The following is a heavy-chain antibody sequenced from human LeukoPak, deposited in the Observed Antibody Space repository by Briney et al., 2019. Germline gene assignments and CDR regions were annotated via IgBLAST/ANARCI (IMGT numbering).Heavy chain of an antibody. J-gene: IGHJ4*02. CDR3: ARGEYYGSGSYYVNFDY. CDR1: GYSISSGYY. V-gene: IGHV4-38-2*02. CDR2: IYHSGST. D-gene: IGHD3-10*01. Sequence: SETLSLTCTVSGYSISSGYYWGWIRQPPGKGLEWIGSIYHSGSTYYNPSLKSRVTISVDTSKNQFSLKLSPVTAADTAVYYCARGEYYGSGSYYVNFDYWGQGTLVTVSS.